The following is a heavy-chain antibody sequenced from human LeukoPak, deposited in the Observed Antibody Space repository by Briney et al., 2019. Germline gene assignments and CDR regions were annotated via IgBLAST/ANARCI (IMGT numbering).Heavy chain of an antibody. J-gene: IGHJ4*02. CDR2: ISSSSNTM. CDR1: GCTFSSYE. Sequence: GGSLRLSCAASGCTFSSYEMNWVRQAPGKGLEWVSYISSSSNTMYYADSVKGRFTISRDNAKNSLYLQMNSLRDEDTAVYYCARAFDYWGQGTLVAVSS. V-gene: IGHV3-48*03. CDR3: ARAFDY.